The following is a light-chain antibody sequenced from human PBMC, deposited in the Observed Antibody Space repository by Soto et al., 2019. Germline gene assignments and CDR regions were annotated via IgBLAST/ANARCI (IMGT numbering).Light chain of an antibody. CDR3: LQDYDYPLI. CDR1: QGIRND. J-gene: IGKJ4*01. CDR2: AAS. Sequence: AIQMTQSPSSLSASVGDRVTITCRASQGIRNDLGWYQQKPGKAPKLLIYAASTLQSGVPSRFSGSGSGTDFSLTISSLQPEDFANYYCLQDYDYPLIXGGGTKVAIK. V-gene: IGKV1-6*01.